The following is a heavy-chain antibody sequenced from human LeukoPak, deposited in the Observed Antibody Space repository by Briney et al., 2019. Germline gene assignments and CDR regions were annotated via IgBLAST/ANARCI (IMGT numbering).Heavy chain of an antibody. J-gene: IGHJ5*02. V-gene: IGHV4-4*07. Sequence: SETLSLTCSVSGGSISSYYWSWIRQPAGKGLEWIGRIYASGSTNYNPSLKSRVTISVDTSKNQFSLKLSSVTAADTAVYYCARASGYWDSGYDYWFDPWGQGTLVTVSS. CDR3: ARASGYWDSGYDYWFDP. CDR2: IYASGST. CDR1: GGSISSYY. D-gene: IGHD5-12*01.